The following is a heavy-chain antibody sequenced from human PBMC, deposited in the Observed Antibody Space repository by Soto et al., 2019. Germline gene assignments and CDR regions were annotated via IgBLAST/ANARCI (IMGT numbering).Heavy chain of an antibody. D-gene: IGHD6-19*01. V-gene: IGHV4-59*01. J-gene: IGHJ4*02. CDR1: GGSMSSYY. Sequence: SETLSLTCTVSGGSMSSYYWSWIRQPPGKGLEWIGYIYYSGSTIYNPSLKSRVTISVDTSTSTAYMELRSLRSDDTAVYYCARDGGSGWTFDYWGQGTLVTVSS. CDR3: ARDGGSGWTFDY. CDR2: IYYSGST.